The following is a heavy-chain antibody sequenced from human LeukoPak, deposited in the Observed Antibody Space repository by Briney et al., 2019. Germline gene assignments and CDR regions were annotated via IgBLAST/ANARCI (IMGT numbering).Heavy chain of an antibody. V-gene: IGHV3-23*01. CDR1: GFTFSSYA. J-gene: IGHJ4*02. CDR3: AKDGLRFLEWSAFDY. CDR2: ISGSGGST. Sequence: GGSPRLSCAASGFTFSSYAMSWVRQAPGKGLEWVSAISGSGGSTYYADSVKGRFTISRDNSKNTLYLQMNSLRAEDTAVYYCAKDGLRFLEWSAFDYWGQGTLVTVSS. D-gene: IGHD3-3*01.